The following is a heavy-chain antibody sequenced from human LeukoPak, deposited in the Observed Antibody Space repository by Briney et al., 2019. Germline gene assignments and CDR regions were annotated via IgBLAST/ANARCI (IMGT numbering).Heavy chain of an antibody. Sequence: SQTLSLTCTVSGGSISSGGYDWSWIRQHPGKGLEWTGFIYYSGSTYYNPSLKSRVTISVDTSKNQFPLKLSSVTAADTAVYYCARAPEVLLAGFDYWGQGTLVTVSS. CDR2: IYYSGST. D-gene: IGHD2-15*01. CDR3: ARAPEVLLAGFDY. J-gene: IGHJ4*02. V-gene: IGHV4-31*03. CDR1: GGSISSGGYD.